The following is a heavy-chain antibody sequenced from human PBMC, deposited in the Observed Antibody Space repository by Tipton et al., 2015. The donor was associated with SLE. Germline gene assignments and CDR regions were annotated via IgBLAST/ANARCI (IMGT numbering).Heavy chain of an antibody. J-gene: IGHJ5*02. Sequence: GLVKPSETLSLTCTVSGYSISRGYYWGWIRQPPGGGLEWLGVVYPGGTPYYNPSLKSRVPVSVDTAKNQFSLKRTSVPAADTAVYYCARDPLRDYGGQTAPESWGQGTLVTVSS. V-gene: IGHV4-38-2*02. CDR3: ARDPLRDYGGQTAPES. D-gene: IGHD4-23*01. CDR1: GYSISRGYY. CDR2: VYPGGTP.